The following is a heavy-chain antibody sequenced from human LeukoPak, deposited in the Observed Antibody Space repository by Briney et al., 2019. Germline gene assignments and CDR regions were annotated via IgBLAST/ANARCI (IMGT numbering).Heavy chain of an antibody. D-gene: IGHD6-13*01. J-gene: IGHJ4*02. CDR2: INSDGSST. V-gene: IGHV3-74*01. CDR3: AAGGSWYFNY. Sequence: GGSLRLSCAASGFTFTSYWMHWVRQAPGKGLVWVSRINSDGSSTSYADSVKGRFTISRDNAKNSLYLQMDSLRAEDTAVYYCAAGGSWYFNYWGQGTLVTVSS. CDR1: GFTFTSYW.